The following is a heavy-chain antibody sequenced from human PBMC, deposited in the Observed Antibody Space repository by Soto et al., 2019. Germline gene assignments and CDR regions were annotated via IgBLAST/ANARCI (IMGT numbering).Heavy chain of an antibody. Sequence: SETLSLTCAVSSGSISSSNWWSWVRQPPGKGLEWIGEIYHSGSTNYNPSLKSRVTISVDKSKNQFSLKLSSVTAADTAVYYCARSEYSSRGGFDDRGQGTLVTGSS. CDR3: ARSEYSSRGGFDD. V-gene: IGHV4-4*02. D-gene: IGHD6-13*01. CDR1: SGSISSSNW. J-gene: IGHJ4*02. CDR2: IYHSGST.